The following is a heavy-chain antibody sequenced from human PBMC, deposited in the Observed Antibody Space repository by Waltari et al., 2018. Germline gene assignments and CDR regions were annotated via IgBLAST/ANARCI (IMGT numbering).Heavy chain of an antibody. D-gene: IGHD6-13*01. V-gene: IGHV1-3*01. CDR1: GYTFTSYA. CDR3: ARDSKYSSSWYGAIDY. J-gene: IGHJ4*02. CDR2: INAGNGNT. Sequence: QVQLVQSGAEVKKPGASVKVSCKASGYTFTSYAMHWVPQAPGQRLEWMGWINAGNGNTKYSQKFQGRVTITRDTSASTAYMELSSLRSEDTAVYYCARDSKYSSSWYGAIDYWGQGTLVTVSS.